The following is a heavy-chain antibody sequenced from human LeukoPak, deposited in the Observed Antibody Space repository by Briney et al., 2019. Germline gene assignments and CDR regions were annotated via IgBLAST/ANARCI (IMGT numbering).Heavy chain of an antibody. V-gene: IGHV4-34*01. J-gene: IGHJ4*02. Sequence: SETLSLTCAVYGGSFSGYYWSWIRQPPGKGLEWIGEINHSGATNYNPSLKSRVTISVDTSKNLFSLKLSSVTAADTAVYYCASSRVYSGSWYYYFDNWGQGTLVTVSS. CDR3: ASSRVYSGSWYYYFDN. CDR1: GGSFSGYY. CDR2: INHSGAT. D-gene: IGHD5-12*01.